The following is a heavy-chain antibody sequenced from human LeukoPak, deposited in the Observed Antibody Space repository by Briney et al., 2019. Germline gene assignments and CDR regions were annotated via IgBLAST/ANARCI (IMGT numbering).Heavy chain of an antibody. Sequence: GASVKVSCKASGYTFTSYYMHWVRQAPGQGLEWMGIINPSGGSTSYAQKFQGRVTMTRDTSTSTVYMELSSLRSEDTAVYYRARDVPYSSGWSYYYYYGMDVWGQGTTVTVSS. D-gene: IGHD6-19*01. J-gene: IGHJ6*02. CDR1: GYTFTSYY. CDR3: ARDVPYSSGWSYYYYYGMDV. CDR2: INPSGGST. V-gene: IGHV1-46*01.